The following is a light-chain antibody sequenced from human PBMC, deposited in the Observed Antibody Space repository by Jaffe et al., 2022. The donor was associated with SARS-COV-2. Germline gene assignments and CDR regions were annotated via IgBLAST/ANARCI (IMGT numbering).Light chain of an antibody. Sequence: QSVLTQPPSVSAAPGQKVTISCSGSSSNIGNNYVSWYQHLPGTAPKLLICENTKRPSGIPDRFSGSKSGTSATLGITGLQTGDEADYYCGTWDSSLSAYVFGNGTKVTVL. CDR3: GTWDSSLSAYV. CDR1: SSNIGNNY. V-gene: IGLV1-51*02. J-gene: IGLJ1*01. CDR2: ENT.